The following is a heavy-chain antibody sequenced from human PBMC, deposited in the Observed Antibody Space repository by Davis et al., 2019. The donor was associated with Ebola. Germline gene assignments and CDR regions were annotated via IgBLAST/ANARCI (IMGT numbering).Heavy chain of an antibody. CDR3: ARDTRSWELGRSFDY. J-gene: IGHJ4*02. CDR1: GFTFSSYS. Sequence: PGGSLRLSCAASGFTFSSYSMNWVRQAPGKGLEWVSSISSSSSYIYYADSVKGRFTISRDNAKNSLYLQMNSLRAEDTAVYYCARDTRSWELGRSFDYWGQGTLVTVSS. V-gene: IGHV3-21*01. D-gene: IGHD1-26*01. CDR2: ISSSSSYI.